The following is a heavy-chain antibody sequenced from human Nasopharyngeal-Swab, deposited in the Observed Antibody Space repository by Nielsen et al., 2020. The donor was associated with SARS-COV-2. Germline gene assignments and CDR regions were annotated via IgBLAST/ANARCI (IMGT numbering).Heavy chain of an antibody. J-gene: IGHJ4*02. CDR2: IYHSGST. CDR3: ARRYGDIWSGHYFDY. Sequence: SETLSLTCAVSGYSISSGYYWGWIRQPPGKGLEWIGSIYHSGSTYYNPSLKSRVTISVDTSKNQFSLKLSSVTAVDTAVYYCARRYGDIWSGHYFDYWGQGTLVTVSS. D-gene: IGHD3-3*01. CDR1: GYSISSGYY. V-gene: IGHV4-38-2*01.